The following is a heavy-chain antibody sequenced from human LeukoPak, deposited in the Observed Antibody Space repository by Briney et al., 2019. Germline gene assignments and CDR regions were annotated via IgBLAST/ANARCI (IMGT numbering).Heavy chain of an antibody. D-gene: IGHD3-22*01. V-gene: IGHV5-51*01. CDR3: ARRQYYYDSSGPTGHFDY. J-gene: IGHJ4*02. CDR1: GYSFTSYW. Sequence: GESLKITCKGSGYSFTSYWIGWVRQIPGKGLEWMGIIYPGDSDTRYSPSFQGQVTISADKSISTAYLQWGSLKASDTAMYYCARRQYYYDSSGPTGHFDYWGQGTLVTVSS. CDR2: IYPGDSDT.